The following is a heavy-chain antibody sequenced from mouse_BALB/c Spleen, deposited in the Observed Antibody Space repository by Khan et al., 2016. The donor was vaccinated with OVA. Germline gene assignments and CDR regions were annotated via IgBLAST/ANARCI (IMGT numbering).Heavy chain of an antibody. J-gene: IGHJ2*01. D-gene: IGHD4-1*01. Sequence: MQLEESGAELVKPGASVKLSCTASGFNIKDTHMHWVKQRPEQGLEWIGRIDPANDNSKYDPRFQGKATITADTSSNTAYLHLSSLTSEDTAVYYCAPAGTGDYCDYWGQGTTLTVSS. CDR3: APAGTGDYCDY. V-gene: IGHV14-3*02. CDR2: IDPANDNS. CDR1: GFNIKDTH.